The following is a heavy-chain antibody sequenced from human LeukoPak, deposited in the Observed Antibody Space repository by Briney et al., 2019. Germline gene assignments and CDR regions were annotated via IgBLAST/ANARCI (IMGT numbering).Heavy chain of an antibody. CDR1: GFTFNSYA. J-gene: IGHJ6*03. CDR2: ISYDGINK. Sequence: GGSLRLSCAASGFTFNSYAMHWARQAPGKGLEWVALISYDGINKYYADSVKGRFTISRDNSKNTLYLQMNSLRAEDTAVYYCARGGQPLDYYYYYYMDVWGKGTTVTVSS. V-gene: IGHV3-30*04. CDR3: ARGGQPLDYYYYYYMDV. D-gene: IGHD5-18*01.